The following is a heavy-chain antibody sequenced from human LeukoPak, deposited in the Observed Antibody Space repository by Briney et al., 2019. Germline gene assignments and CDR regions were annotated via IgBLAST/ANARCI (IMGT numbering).Heavy chain of an antibody. CDR3: ARHRSRGYSF. CDR1: GGSISSSSYY. V-gene: IGHV4-39*01. D-gene: IGHD5-18*01. Sequence: SETLSLACTVSGGSISSSSYYWGWIRQPPGKGLEWIGEINHSGSTNYNPSLKSRVTISVDTSKNQFSLKLSSVTAADTAVYYCARHRSRGYSFWGQGTLVTVSS. CDR2: INHSGST. J-gene: IGHJ4*02.